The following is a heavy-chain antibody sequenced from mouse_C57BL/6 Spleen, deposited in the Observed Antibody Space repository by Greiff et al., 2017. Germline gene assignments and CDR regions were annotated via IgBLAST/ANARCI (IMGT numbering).Heavy chain of an antibody. D-gene: IGHD1-1*01. CDR3: ARESLLRRGKYFDY. CDR2: LNPNYGTT. Sequence: VQLQQSGPELVKPGASVKISCKASGYSFTDYNMNWVQQSNGKSLEWIGVLNPNYGTTSYNQKFKGKATLSVDLSSSTAYMQLNSLTSEDSAVYYCARESLLRRGKYFDYWGQGTTLTVSS. J-gene: IGHJ2*01. CDR1: GYSFTDYN. V-gene: IGHV1-39*01.